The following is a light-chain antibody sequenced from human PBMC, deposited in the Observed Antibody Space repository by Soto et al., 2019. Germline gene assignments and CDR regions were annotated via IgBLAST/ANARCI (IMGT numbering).Light chain of an antibody. CDR3: SSDTSTSAVL. J-gene: IGLJ2*01. CDR1: SSDVGGYNY. V-gene: IGLV2-14*01. Sequence: QSVLTQPASVSGSPGQSITISCTGTSSDVGGYNYVSWYQQHPGKAPKLMIYEVSSRPSGVSNRFSGSKSGNTASLTISGLQAEDEADYYCSSDTSTSAVLFGGGTKLTVL. CDR2: EVS.